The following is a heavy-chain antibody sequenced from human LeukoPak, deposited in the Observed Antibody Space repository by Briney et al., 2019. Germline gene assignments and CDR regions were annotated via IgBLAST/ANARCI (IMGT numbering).Heavy chain of an antibody. J-gene: IGHJ6*03. CDR2: IYYSGST. V-gene: IGHV4-59*01. Sequence: SETLSLTCTVSGGSISSCYWSWIRQPPGKGLEWIGYIYYSGSTNYNPSLKSRVTISVDTSKNQFSLKLSSVTAADTAVYYCARTLGYDSRSSYYYYYYMDVWGKGTTVTVSS. CDR3: ARTLGYDSRSSYYYYYYMDV. D-gene: IGHD3-22*01. CDR1: GGSISSCY.